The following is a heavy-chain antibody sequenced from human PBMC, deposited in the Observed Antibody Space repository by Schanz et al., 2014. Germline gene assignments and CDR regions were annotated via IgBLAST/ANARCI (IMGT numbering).Heavy chain of an antibody. CDR1: GFSFTTYA. J-gene: IGHJ4*02. V-gene: IGHV3-23*01. D-gene: IGHD6-13*01. Sequence: EVQLLESGGGLVQPGGSLRLSCASSGFSFTTYAMSWVRQAPGKGLEWVSAISGGGGTTYYADSVKGRFTISRDNSKNTLYLQMSSLRAEDTAVYYCAKSQGSSFDSWGQGTLVTVSS. CDR2: ISGGGGTT. CDR3: AKSQGSSFDS.